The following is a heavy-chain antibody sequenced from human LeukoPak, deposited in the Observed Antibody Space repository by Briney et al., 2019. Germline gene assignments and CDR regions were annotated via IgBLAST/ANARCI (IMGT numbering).Heavy chain of an antibody. CDR2: LSRSGAGT. V-gene: IGHV3-23*01. J-gene: IGHJ4*02. Sequence: GGSLRLSCAASGFTFSTYDMSWVRQAPGKGLEWVSALSRSGAGTYYADSVKGRFTISRDNSKNTLYLQMNSLRVEDTALYYCGRGKSPAAVDDWGQGTLVTVPS. CDR3: GRGKSPAAVDD. D-gene: IGHD2-2*01. CDR1: GFTFSTYD.